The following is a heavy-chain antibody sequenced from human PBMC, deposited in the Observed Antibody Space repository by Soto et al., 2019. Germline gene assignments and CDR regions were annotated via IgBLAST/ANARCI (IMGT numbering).Heavy chain of an antibody. J-gene: IGHJ4*02. V-gene: IGHV4-34*01. CDR2: INHSGST. CDR1: GGSFSGYY. Sequence: SETLSLTCAVYGGSFSGYYWSWIRQPPGKGLEWIGEINHSGSTNYNPSLKSRVTISVDTSKNQFSLKLSSVTAADTAVYYCAREGPPRGFFDYWGQGTLVTVSS. CDR3: AREGPPRGFFDY.